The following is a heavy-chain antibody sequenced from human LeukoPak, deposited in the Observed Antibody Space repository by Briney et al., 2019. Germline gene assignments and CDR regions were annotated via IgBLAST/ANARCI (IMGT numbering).Heavy chain of an antibody. CDR1: GGSISSYY. CDR3: ARGRHYYDSSGYSARSYYFDY. J-gene: IGHJ4*02. Sequence: SETLSLTCTVSGGSISSYYWSWIRQPPGKGLEWVGEIYYSGSTNYNPPPKSRVTISINTSTSQFSLKLSSVTAADTAVYYCARGRHYYDSSGYSARSYYFDYWGQGTLVTVSS. V-gene: IGHV4-59*01. CDR2: IYYSGST. D-gene: IGHD3-22*01.